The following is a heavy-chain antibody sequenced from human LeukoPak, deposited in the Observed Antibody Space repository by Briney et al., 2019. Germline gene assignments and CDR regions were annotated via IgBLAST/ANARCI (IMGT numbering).Heavy chain of an antibody. D-gene: IGHD3-10*01. CDR2: INPSGGST. CDR1: GYTFTSYY. V-gene: IGHV1-46*01. J-gene: IGHJ5*02. CDR3: ARDLSLSGSGDGWFDP. Sequence: GASVKVSCKASGYTFTSYYMHWVRQAPGQGLEWMGIINPSGGSTSYAQKFQGRVTMTRDTSTSTVYMELRSLRSDDTAVYYCARDLSLSGSGDGWFDPWGQGTLVTVSS.